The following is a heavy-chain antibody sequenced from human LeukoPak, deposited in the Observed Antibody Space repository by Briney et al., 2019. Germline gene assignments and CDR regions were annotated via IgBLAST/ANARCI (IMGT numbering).Heavy chain of an antibody. CDR2: IYPGDSDT. Sequence: GESLKISCKGSGYSFTSYWIGWVRQMPGKGLEWMGIIYPGDSDTRYSPSFQGQVTISADKSISTAYLQWSSLKASDTAMYYCARQFSDSSGPSVGHDAFDIWGQGTMVTVSS. CDR3: ARQFSDSSGPSVGHDAFDI. V-gene: IGHV5-51*01. CDR1: GYSFTSYW. J-gene: IGHJ3*02. D-gene: IGHD3-22*01.